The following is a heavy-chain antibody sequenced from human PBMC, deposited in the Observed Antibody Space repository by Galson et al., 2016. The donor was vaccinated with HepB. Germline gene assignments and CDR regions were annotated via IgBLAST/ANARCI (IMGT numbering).Heavy chain of an antibody. Sequence: SLRLSCAVSGFDFSQYGMHWLRQAPGKGLEWVSVISYDGSDMPYSDAVKGRFTISRDNSKKPPFLEMKSLRIEDSAIYFCAKGVYLFAFGTHFDSWGKGTLVTVSS. V-gene: IGHV3-30*18. CDR3: AKGVYLFAFGTHFDS. CDR2: ISYDGSDM. D-gene: IGHD3-10*01. CDR1: GFDFSQYG. J-gene: IGHJ4*02.